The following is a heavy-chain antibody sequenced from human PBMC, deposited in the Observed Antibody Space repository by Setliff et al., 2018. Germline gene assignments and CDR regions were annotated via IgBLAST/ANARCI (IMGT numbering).Heavy chain of an antibody. J-gene: IGHJ4*02. V-gene: IGHV4-38-2*01. CDR2: AHQSGTT. Sequence: SETLSLTCAVSDYSITNNYYWGWIRQAPGKGLEWIGTAHQSGTTFYNPSLKGRVTMSVDTSESQFSLKLNSVTATDTAVYYCARQPTGTYQWTFDSWGQGTLVTVSS. CDR1: DYSITNNYY. CDR3: ARQPTGTYQWTFDS. D-gene: IGHD1-26*01.